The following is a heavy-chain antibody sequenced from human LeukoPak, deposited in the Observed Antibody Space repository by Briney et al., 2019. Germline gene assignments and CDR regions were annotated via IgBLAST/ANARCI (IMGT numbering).Heavy chain of an antibody. J-gene: IGHJ3*02. CDR2: IIPIFGTA. V-gene: IGHV1-69*05. Sequence: GGSVKVSCKASGGTFSSYAISWVRQAPRQGLEWMGGIIPIFGTANYAQKFQGRVTITTDESTSTAYMELSSLRSEYTAVYYWARSRMNYYDCSRRRLAFDIWGQGTMVTVSS. CDR3: ARSRMNYYDCSRRRLAFDI. CDR1: GGTFSSYA. D-gene: IGHD3-22*01.